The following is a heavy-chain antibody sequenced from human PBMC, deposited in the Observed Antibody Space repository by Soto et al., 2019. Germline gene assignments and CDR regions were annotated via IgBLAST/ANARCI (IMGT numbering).Heavy chain of an antibody. CDR1: GGSISSYY. J-gene: IGHJ6*02. Sequence: SETLSLTCTVSGGSISSYYWSWIRQPPGKGLEWIGYIYYSGSTNYNPSLKSRVTISVDTSKNQFSLKLSSVTAADTAVYYCARHVVVPAATFYGMDVWGQGTTVTVSS. D-gene: IGHD2-2*01. CDR2: IYYSGST. V-gene: IGHV4-59*08. CDR3: ARHVVVPAATFYGMDV.